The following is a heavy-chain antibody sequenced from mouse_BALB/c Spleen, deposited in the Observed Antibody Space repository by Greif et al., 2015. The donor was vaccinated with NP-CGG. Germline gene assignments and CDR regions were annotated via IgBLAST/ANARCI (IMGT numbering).Heavy chain of an antibody. CDR2: ISSGGST. Sequence: EVQLQQSGGGLVKPGGSLKLSCAASGFTFSSYAMSWVRQTPEKRLEWVASISSGGSTYYPDSVKGRFTISRDNARNILYLQMSSLRSEDTAMYYCARGIYYDYDGEFAYWGQGTLVTVSA. V-gene: IGHV5-6-5*01. CDR1: GFTFSSYA. J-gene: IGHJ3*01. CDR3: ARGIYYDYDGEFAY. D-gene: IGHD2-4*01.